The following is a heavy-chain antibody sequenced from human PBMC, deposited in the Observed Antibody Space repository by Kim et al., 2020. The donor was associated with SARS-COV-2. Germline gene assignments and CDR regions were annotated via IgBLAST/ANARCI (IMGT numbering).Heavy chain of an antibody. D-gene: IGHD2-15*01. Sequence: GESLKISCKGSGYSFTSYWIGWVRQMPGKGLEWMGIIYPGDSDTRYSPSFQGQVTISADKSISTAYLQWSSLKASDTAMYYCARYTPYKLRLVDYYYYGMDVWGQGTTVTVSS. J-gene: IGHJ6*02. CDR2: IYPGDSDT. CDR1: GYSFTSYW. V-gene: IGHV5-51*01. CDR3: ARYTPYKLRLVDYYYYGMDV.